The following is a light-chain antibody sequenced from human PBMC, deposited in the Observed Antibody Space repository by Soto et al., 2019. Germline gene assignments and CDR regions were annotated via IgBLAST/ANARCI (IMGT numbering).Light chain of an antibody. CDR2: GAS. V-gene: IGKV3-20*01. Sequence: EIVLTQSPGTLSLSPGERATLSCRASQSVSSSYLVWYQQKPGQAPRLLIYGASSRATGIPDRFSGSGSGTDFTLTISRLEPEDFAVYYCQQDGSSPTWTFGQGTKVEIK. J-gene: IGKJ1*01. CDR3: QQDGSSPTWT. CDR1: QSVSSSY.